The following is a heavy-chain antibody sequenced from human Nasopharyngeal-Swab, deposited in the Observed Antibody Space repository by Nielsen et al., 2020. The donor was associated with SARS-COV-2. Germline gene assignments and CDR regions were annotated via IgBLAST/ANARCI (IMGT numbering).Heavy chain of an antibody. D-gene: IGHD5-24*01. CDR1: GFSLSTSGMC. CDR3: ARSRDGYSYYYYYGMDV. V-gene: IGHV2-70*01. Sequence: SGPTLVKPTQTLTLTCTFSGFSLSTSGMCVSWIRQPPGKALEWLALIDWDDDKYYSTSLKTRLTIFKDTSKNQVVLTMTNMDPVDTATYYCARSRDGYSYYYYYGMDVWGQGTTVTVSS. CDR2: IDWDDDK. J-gene: IGHJ6*01.